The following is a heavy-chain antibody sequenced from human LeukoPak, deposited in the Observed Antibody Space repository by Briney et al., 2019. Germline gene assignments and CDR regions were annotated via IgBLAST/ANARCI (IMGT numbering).Heavy chain of an antibody. CDR1: GYTFTSYG. D-gene: IGHD3-10*02. CDR2: ISAYNGNT. V-gene: IGHV1-18*01. J-gene: IGHJ4*02. CDR3: ARDVRGKGYFDY. Sequence: ASVKVSCKASGYTFTSYGISWVRQAPGQGLEWMGWISAYNGNTNYAQKLQGRATMTTDTSTSTAYMELRSLRSDDTAVYYCARDVRGKGYFDYWGQGTLVTVSS.